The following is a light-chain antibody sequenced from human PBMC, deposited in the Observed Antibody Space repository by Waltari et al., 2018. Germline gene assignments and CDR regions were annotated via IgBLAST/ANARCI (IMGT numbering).Light chain of an antibody. J-gene: IGLJ1*01. CDR3: ISYTSRTTYV. V-gene: IGLV2-14*01. CDR2: NVS. Sequence: QSALTQPASVSGSPGPSITISCTGTSSDIGGFDYVPWYQQHPGKVPRLVIHNVSQRPSGVSNRFSGSKSGNTASLTISGLQAEDEADYYCISYTSRTTYVFGTGTKVTVL. CDR1: SSDIGGFDY.